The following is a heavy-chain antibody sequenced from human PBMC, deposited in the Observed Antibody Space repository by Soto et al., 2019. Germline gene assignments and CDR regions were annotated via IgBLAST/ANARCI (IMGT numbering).Heavy chain of an antibody. V-gene: IGHV1-8*01. CDR2: MNPNSGNT. J-gene: IGHJ6*02. D-gene: IGHD1-26*01. Sequence: ASVKVSCKASGYTFTSYDINWVRQATGQGLEWMGWMNPNSGNTGYAQKFQGRVTMTRNTSISTAYMELSSLRSEDTAVYYCAMGAGTVYYYYGMDVWGQGTTVTVS. CDR1: GYTFTSYD. CDR3: AMGAGTVYYYYGMDV.